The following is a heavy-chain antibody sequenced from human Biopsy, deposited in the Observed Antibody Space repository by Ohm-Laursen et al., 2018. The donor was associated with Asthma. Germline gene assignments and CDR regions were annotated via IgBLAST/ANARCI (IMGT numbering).Heavy chain of an antibody. Sequence: GASVKVSCKISGYSLTGLSMHWVRQAPGQGLEWMGGHDHEEGGTVNARRFQGRVTMTEDTSTDTAYMELSSLSSDDTAAYYCASDFPKDYVRYNFQFWGQGTLVTVSS. V-gene: IGHV1-24*01. CDR3: ASDFPKDYVRYNFQF. J-gene: IGHJ4*02. D-gene: IGHD4-17*01. CDR2: HDHEEGGT. CDR1: GYSLTGLS.